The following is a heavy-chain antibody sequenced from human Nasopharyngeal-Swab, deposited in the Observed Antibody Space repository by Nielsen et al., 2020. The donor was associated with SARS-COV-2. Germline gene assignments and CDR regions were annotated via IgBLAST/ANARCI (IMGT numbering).Heavy chain of an antibody. J-gene: IGHJ5*02. CDR2: IYYSGST. Sequence: WIRQPPGKGLEWFGYIYYSGSTNYNPSLKSRVTISVDTSKNQFSLKLSSVTAADTAVYYCAREKTHYDSSGYYYLWFDPWGQGTLVTVSS. V-gene: IGHV4-59*01. CDR3: AREKTHYDSSGYYYLWFDP. D-gene: IGHD3-22*01.